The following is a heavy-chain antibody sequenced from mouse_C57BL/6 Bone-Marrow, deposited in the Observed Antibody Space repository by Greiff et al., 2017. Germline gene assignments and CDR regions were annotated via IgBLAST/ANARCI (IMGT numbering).Heavy chain of an antibody. CDR3: ARRYDYGGSDY. J-gene: IGHJ2*01. Sequence: LQQSGAELVRPGTSVKVSCKASGYAFTNYLIEWVKQRPGQGLEWIGVINPGSGGTNYNEKFKGKATLTADKSSSTAYMQLSSLTSEDSAVYFCARRYDYGGSDYWGQGTTLTVSS. CDR2: INPGSGGT. CDR1: GYAFTNYL. V-gene: IGHV1-54*01. D-gene: IGHD2-4*01.